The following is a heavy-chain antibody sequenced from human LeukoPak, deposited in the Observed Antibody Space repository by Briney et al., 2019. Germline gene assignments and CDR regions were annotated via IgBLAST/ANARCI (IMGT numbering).Heavy chain of an antibody. Sequence: SEALSLTRTVSGGSLSSGCYYWIWIRQPPGKGLECLGYIYDSGSTNYNPSLKSRVTISIDTSKNQFSLKLNSVTAADTAVDYCAKGILVGATGYSFDYWGQGTLVTVSA. J-gene: IGHJ4*02. CDR2: IYDSGST. CDR1: GGSLSSGCYY. CDR3: AKGILVGATGYSFDY. D-gene: IGHD1-26*01. V-gene: IGHV4-61*01.